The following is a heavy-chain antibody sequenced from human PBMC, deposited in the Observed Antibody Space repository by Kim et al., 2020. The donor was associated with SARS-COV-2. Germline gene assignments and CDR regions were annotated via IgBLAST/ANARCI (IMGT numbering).Heavy chain of an antibody. CDR3: ARDYGDGNWYFDL. J-gene: IGHJ2*01. Sequence: YADSVKGLLTISRENSKNTLYLQMNSRRAEDTAVYYCARDYGDGNWYFDLWGRGTLVTVSS. V-gene: IGHV3-33*01. D-gene: IGHD4-17*01.